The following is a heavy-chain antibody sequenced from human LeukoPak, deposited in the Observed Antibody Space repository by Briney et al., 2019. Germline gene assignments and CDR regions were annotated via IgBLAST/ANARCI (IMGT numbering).Heavy chain of an antibody. V-gene: IGHV4-4*07. J-gene: IGHJ5*02. CDR3: ARDVLPRMRSSWSSINWFDP. D-gene: IGHD6-13*01. Sequence: SGTLSLTCTVSGGSISSYYWSWIRQPAGKGLEWIGRIYTSGSTNYNPSLKSRVTMSVDTSKNQFSLKLSSVTAADTAVYYCARDVLPRMRSSWSSINWFDPWGQGTLVTVSS. CDR2: IYTSGST. CDR1: GGSISSYY.